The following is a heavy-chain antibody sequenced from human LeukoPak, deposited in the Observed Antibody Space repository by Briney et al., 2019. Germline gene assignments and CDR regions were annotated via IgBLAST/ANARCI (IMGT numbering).Heavy chain of an antibody. Sequence: GGSLRLSCAASGFTVSSNYMSWVRQAPGKGLEWVSVIYSGGSTYYADSVKGRFTISRDNAKNSLYLQMNSLRAEDTALYYCARDSGYYGLAFDYWGQGTLVTVSS. CDR1: GFTVSSNY. D-gene: IGHD3-22*01. CDR3: ARDSGYYGLAFDY. V-gene: IGHV3-53*01. CDR2: IYSGGST. J-gene: IGHJ4*02.